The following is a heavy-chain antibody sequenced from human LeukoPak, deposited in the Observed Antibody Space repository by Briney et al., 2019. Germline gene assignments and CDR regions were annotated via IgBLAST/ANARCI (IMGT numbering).Heavy chain of an antibody. V-gene: IGHV3-21*01. CDR3: ARDRERITMVRGVPFDY. CDR1: GFTFSSYS. D-gene: IGHD3-10*01. CDR2: ISSSSSYI. Sequence: GGSLRLSCAASGFTFSSYSMNWVRQAPGEGLEWVSSISSSSSYIYYADSVKGRFTISRDNAKNSLYLQTNSLRAEDTAVYYCARDRERITMVRGVPFDYWGQGTLVTVSS. J-gene: IGHJ4*02.